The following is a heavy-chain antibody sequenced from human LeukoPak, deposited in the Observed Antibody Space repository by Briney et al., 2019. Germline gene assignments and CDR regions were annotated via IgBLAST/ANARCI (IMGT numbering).Heavy chain of an antibody. Sequence: GGSLRLSCAASGFIFSSYTMSWVRQAPGKGLEWGSAISGSGGFTYYADSVKGRFTISRDNSKNTLFLQMNSLRAEDTAVYYCAREDSGNSYFDFWGQGTLVTVSS. CDR3: AREDSGNSYFDF. CDR2: ISGSGGFT. J-gene: IGHJ4*02. D-gene: IGHD1-26*01. V-gene: IGHV3-23*01. CDR1: GFIFSSYT.